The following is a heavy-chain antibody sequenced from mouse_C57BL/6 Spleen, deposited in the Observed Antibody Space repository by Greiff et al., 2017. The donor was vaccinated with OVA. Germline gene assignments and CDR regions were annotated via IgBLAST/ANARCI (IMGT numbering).Heavy chain of an antibody. CDR1: GSTFTSYW. CDR3: ARDYYGSSYGY. D-gene: IGHD1-1*01. CDR2: IYPGSGST. V-gene: IGHV1-55*01. Sequence: VQLQQPGAELVKPGASVKMSCKASGSTFTSYWITWVKQRPGQGLEWIGDIYPGSGSTNYNEKFKSKATLTVDTSSSTAYMQLSSLTSEDSAVYYCARDYYGSSYGYWGQGTTLTVSS. J-gene: IGHJ2*01.